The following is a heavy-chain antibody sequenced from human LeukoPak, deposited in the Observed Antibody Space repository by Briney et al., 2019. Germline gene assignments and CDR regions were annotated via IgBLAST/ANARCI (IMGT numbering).Heavy chain of an antibody. CDR2: ISYDGSNK. CDR1: GFTFSSYA. CDR3: AREANGY. Sequence: PGGSLRLSCAASGFTFSSYAMHWVRQAPGKGLEWVAVISYDGSNKYYADSVKGRFTISRDNSKNTLYLQMNSLRAEDTAVYYCAREANGYWGQGTLVTVSS. V-gene: IGHV3-30-3*01. J-gene: IGHJ4*02. D-gene: IGHD2-8*01.